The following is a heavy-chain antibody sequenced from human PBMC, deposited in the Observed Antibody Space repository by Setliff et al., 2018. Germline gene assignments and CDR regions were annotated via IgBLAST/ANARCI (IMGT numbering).Heavy chain of an antibody. D-gene: IGHD4-4*01. V-gene: IGHV3-23*01. CDR3: ATSTITTYYFDY. Sequence: ETLSLSCEASGFTFSSYDMTWVRQAPGKGLEWVASINNGGVSADYTDSVKGRFTISRDNSRNTLYLQMKSLRAEDTAIYYCATSTITTYYFDYWGHGTLVTV. CDR1: GFTFSSYD. J-gene: IGHJ4*01. CDR2: INNGGVSA.